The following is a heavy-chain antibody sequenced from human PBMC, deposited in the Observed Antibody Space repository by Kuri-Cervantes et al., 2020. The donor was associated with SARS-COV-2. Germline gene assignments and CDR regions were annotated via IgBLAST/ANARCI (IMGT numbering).Heavy chain of an antibody. CDR3: ARGGVGITVDY. Sequence: GESLKISCAASGFTFSDYYMSWIRQAPGKGLEWVLYISSSSSYTNYADSVKGRFTISRDNAKNSLYLQMNSLRAEDTAVYYCARGGVGITVDYWGQGTLVTVSS. V-gene: IGHV3-11*06. D-gene: IGHD3-3*01. CDR1: GFTFSDYY. J-gene: IGHJ4*02. CDR2: ISSSSSYT.